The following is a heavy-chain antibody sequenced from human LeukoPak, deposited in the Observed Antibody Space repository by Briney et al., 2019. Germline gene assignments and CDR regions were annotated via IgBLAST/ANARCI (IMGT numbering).Heavy chain of an antibody. CDR3: AREGITIFGEHFDY. J-gene: IGHJ4*02. Sequence: SETLSLTCTVSGGSIGSGSYYWSWIRQPAGKGLEWIGRIYTSGSTNYNPSLKSRVTISVDTSKNQFTLKLSSVTAADTAVYYCAREGITIFGEHFDYWGQGTLVTVSS. CDR2: IYTSGST. V-gene: IGHV4-61*02. CDR1: GGSIGSGSYY. D-gene: IGHD3-3*01.